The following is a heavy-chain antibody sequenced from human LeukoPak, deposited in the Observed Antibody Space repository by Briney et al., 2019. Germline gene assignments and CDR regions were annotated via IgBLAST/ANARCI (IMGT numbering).Heavy chain of an antibody. CDR1: GFTFSSYT. Sequence: GGSLILSCAASGFTFSSYTMNWVRQAPGKGLEWVSSITTSSTYIYYADSVRGRFTISRDNAKNPLYLRMSSLRVEDTAVYYCARGEGYYASGSYYIDYWGQGTLVTVSS. D-gene: IGHD3-10*01. CDR3: ARGEGYYASGSYYIDY. J-gene: IGHJ4*02. V-gene: IGHV3-21*01. CDR2: ITTSSTYI.